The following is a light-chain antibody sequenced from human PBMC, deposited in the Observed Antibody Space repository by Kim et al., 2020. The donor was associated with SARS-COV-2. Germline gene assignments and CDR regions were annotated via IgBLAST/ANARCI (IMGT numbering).Light chain of an antibody. CDR2: RDK. J-gene: IGLJ2*01. Sequence: SVALEQTATIPCGGNNIENKNVYWYHQRPGQAPVLVMYRDKKRPSGIPERLSGSNSGNTATLTISRVEAGDEGDYYCQVWDSRTVVFGGGTQLTVL. CDR1: NIENKN. V-gene: IGLV3-9*01. CDR3: QVWDSRTVV.